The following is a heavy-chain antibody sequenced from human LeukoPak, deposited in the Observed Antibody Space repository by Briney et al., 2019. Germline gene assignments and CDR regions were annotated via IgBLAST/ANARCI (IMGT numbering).Heavy chain of an antibody. CDR3: ARGGGTFLYYYGMDV. D-gene: IGHD1-1*01. V-gene: IGHV4-31*03. CDR1: GGSISSGGYY. J-gene: IGHJ6*02. Sequence: SETLSLTCTVSGGSISSGGYYWSWIRQHPGKGLEWIGYIYYSGSTYYNPSLKSRVTISVDTSKNQFSLKLSSVTAADTAVYYCARGGGTFLYYYGMDVWGQGTTVTVSS. CDR2: IYYSGST.